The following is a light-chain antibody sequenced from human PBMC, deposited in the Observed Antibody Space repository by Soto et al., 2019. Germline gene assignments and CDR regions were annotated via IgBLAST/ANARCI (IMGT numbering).Light chain of an antibody. CDR1: SSNIGAGYN. CDR3: QCYDSSLSGWV. J-gene: IGLJ3*02. V-gene: IGLV1-40*01. CDR2: GNS. Sequence: QPVLTQPPSVSGAPGQRVTISCTGSSSNIGAGYNVHWYQQLPGTAPKLLIYGNSNRPSGVPDRFSGSKSGTSASLAITGLQAEDEADYYCQCYDSSLSGWVFGGGTKVTVL.